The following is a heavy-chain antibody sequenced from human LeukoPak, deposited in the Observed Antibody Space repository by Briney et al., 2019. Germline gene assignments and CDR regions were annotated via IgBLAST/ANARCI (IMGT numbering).Heavy chain of an antibody. V-gene: IGHV3-48*01. CDR2: ISSSSSTI. Sequence: GGSLRLSCAASGFTFSSYSMNWVRQAPGKGLEWVSYISSSSSTIYYADSVKGRFTISRDNAKNSLHLQMNSLRAEDTAVYYCARAVNKGKGHYYYYYYMDVWGKGTTVTVSS. J-gene: IGHJ6*03. CDR1: GFTFSSYS. D-gene: IGHD2/OR15-2a*01. CDR3: ARAVNKGKGHYYYYYYMDV.